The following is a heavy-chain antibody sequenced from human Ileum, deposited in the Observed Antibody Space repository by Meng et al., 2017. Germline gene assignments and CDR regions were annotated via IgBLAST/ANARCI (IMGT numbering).Heavy chain of an antibody. V-gene: IGHV4-4*02. CDR1: GGSISTSDW. J-gene: IGHJ4*02. D-gene: IGHD1-26*01. CDR3: AREWSGSYRHFDY. CDR2: IHHSGST. Sequence: EESGPGLVKPSGTLSLTCAVSGGSISTSDWWSWVRQPPGKGLEWIGEIHHSGSTNYNPSLKSRVTTSVDKSKNQFSLKLNSVTAADTAVYYCAREWSGSYRHFDYWGQGTLVTVSS.